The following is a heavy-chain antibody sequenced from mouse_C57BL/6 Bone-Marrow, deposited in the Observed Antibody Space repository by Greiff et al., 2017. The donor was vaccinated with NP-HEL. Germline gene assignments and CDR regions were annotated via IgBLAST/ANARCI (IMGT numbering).Heavy chain of an antibody. J-gene: IGHJ3*01. Sequence: EVQLQQSGPELVKPGASVKISCKASGYTFTDYYMNWVKQSHGKSLEWIGDINPNNGGTSYNQKFKGKATLTVDKSSSTAYMELRSLTSEDSAVYYCARSVITTVEFAYWGQGTLVTVSA. V-gene: IGHV1-26*01. CDR2: INPNNGGT. CDR1: GYTFTDYY. D-gene: IGHD1-1*01. CDR3: ARSVITTVEFAY.